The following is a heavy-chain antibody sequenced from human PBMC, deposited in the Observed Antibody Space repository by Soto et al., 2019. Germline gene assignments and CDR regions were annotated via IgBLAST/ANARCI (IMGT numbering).Heavy chain of an antibody. J-gene: IGHJ4*02. CDR2: IIPIFGTA. CDR1: GGTFSSYA. Sequence: SVKVSCKASGGTFSSYAISWVRQAPGQGLEWMGGIIPIFGTANYAQKFQGRVTITADESTSTAYMELSSLRSEDTAVYYCARARPASSGYPALYYFDYWGQGTLVTSPQ. V-gene: IGHV1-69*13. CDR3: ARARPASSGYPALYYFDY. D-gene: IGHD3-22*01.